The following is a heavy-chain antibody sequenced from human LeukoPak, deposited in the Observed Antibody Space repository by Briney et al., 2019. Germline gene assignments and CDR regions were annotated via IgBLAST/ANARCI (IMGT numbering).Heavy chain of an antibody. CDR1: GFTFSSYA. CDR3: ARVLSRGMSSGYYSLFDY. J-gene: IGHJ4*02. Sequence: GRSLRLSCAASGFTFSSYAMHWVRQAPGEGLEWVAVISYDGSNKYYADSVKGRFTISRDNSKNTLYLQMNSLRAEDTAVYYCARVLSRGMSSGYYSLFDYWGQGTLVTVSS. CDR2: ISYDGSNK. V-gene: IGHV3-30-3*01. D-gene: IGHD3-22*01.